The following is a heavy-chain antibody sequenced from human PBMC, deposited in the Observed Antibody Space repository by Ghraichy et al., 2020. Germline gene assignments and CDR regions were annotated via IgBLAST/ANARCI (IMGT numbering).Heavy chain of an antibody. CDR3: VREQEGFDY. Sequence: SQTLSLTCAISGDTVSSNSAAWNWIRQSPSRGLEWLGRTYYRSKWYNEYAPSVKSRININSDISKNQFSLQVNSVTPEDTAVYYCVREQEGFDYWGQGTLVTVSS. J-gene: IGHJ4*02. CDR2: TYYRSKWYN. V-gene: IGHV6-1*01. CDR1: GDTVSSNSAA.